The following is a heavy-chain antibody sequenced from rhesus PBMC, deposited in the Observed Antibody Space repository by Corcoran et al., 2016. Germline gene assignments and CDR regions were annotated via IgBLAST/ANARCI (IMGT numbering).Heavy chain of an antibody. CDR2: IYGSGSST. CDR1: GGSISSSY. V-gene: IGHV4-169*02. D-gene: IGHD3-28*01. Sequence: QLQLQESGPGLVKPSETLTVTCAVSGGSISSSYWSWIRQAPGKGLAWIWYIYGSGSSTNYNPSLKIRVTRSVDTATTQFDLKLSSVTAADTAVYYCASGFVYYYDSAPTGYFDLWGPGTPITISS. CDR3: ASGFVYYYDSAPTGYFDL. J-gene: IGHJ2*01.